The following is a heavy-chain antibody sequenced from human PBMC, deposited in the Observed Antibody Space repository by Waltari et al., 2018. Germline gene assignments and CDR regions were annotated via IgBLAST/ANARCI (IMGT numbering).Heavy chain of an antibody. J-gene: IGHJ4*02. CDR2: IKQDGSEK. CDR1: GFTFSSSW. Sequence: EVQLVESGGGLVQPGGSLRLYCAASGFTFSSSWMSWVRQAPGKGLEWVANIKQDGSEKYYVDSVKGRFTISRDNAKNSLYLQMNSLRAEDTAVYYCARDNILVPGPPFDYWGQGTLVTVSS. D-gene: IGHD2-21*01. CDR3: ARDNILVPGPPFDY. V-gene: IGHV3-7*01.